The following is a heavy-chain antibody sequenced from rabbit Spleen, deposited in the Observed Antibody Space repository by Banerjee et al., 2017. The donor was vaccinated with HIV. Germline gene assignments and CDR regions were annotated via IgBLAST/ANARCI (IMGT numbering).Heavy chain of an antibody. CDR1: GVSFSYSSY. Sequence: QSLEESGGDLVKPGASLTLTCTASGVSFSYSSYMCWVRQAPGKGLEWIACIDTNDGDTDYANWPKGRFTISKTSSTTVTLQMTSLTVADTATYFCARNYVNAFDPWGPGTLVTVS. D-gene: IGHD1-1*01. CDR3: ARNYVNAFDP. J-gene: IGHJ2*01. V-gene: IGHV1S40*01. CDR2: IDTNDGDT.